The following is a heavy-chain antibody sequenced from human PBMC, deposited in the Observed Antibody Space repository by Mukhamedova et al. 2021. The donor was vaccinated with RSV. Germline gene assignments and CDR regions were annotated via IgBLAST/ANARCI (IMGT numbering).Heavy chain of an antibody. CDR3: TRVHTPEWCEY. CDR2: ISAYDGDT. J-gene: IGHJ4*02. V-gene: IGHV1-18*01. Sequence: GQGLEWMGWISAYDGDTNYPQKFKGRVTLTTDTSTSTAYMELRSLRSDDTAVYYCTRVHTPEWCEYWGQGTLVSVSS. D-gene: IGHD3-3*01.